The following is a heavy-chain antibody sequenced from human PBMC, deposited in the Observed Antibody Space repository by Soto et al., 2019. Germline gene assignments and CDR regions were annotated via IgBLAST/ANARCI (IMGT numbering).Heavy chain of an antibody. D-gene: IGHD6-6*01. CDR2: ISYDGSNK. J-gene: IGHJ4*02. V-gene: IGHV3-30-3*01. Sequence: QVQLVESGGGVVQPGRSLRLSCAASGFTFSSYAMHWVRQAPGKGLEWVAVISYDGSNKYYADSVKGRFTISRDNSKNTLYLQMNSLRAEDTAVYYCARGLRSSIAARGCFDYWGQGTLVTVSS. CDR1: GFTFSSYA. CDR3: ARGLRSSIAARGCFDY.